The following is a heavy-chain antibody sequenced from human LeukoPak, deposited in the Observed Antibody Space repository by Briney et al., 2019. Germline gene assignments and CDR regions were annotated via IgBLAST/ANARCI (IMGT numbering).Heavy chain of an antibody. J-gene: IGHJ3*02. D-gene: IGHD3-22*01. Sequence: GGSLRLSCAASGFTFSSYAMSWVRQAPGKGLEWVSAISGSGGSTYYADSVKGRFTISRDNSKNTLYLQMNSLRAEDTAVYYCAKDRSKYYYDSRDAFDIWGQGTMVTVPS. V-gene: IGHV3-23*01. CDR2: ISGSGGST. CDR1: GFTFSSYA. CDR3: AKDRSKYYYDSRDAFDI.